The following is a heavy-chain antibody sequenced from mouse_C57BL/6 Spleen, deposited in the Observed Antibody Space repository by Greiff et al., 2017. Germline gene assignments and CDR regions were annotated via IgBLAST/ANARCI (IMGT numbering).Heavy chain of an antibody. J-gene: IGHJ4*01. CDR1: GYTFTDYY. D-gene: IGHD1-1*01. CDR2: INPNNGGT. CDR3: VYGSSYERGGYAMDY. Sequence: VQLQQSGPELVKPGASVKISCKASGYTFTDYYMNWVKQSHGKSLEWIGDINPNNGGTSYNQKFKGKATLTVDKSSSTAYMELRSLTSEDSAVYYCVYGSSYERGGYAMDYWGQGTSVTVSS. V-gene: IGHV1-26*01.